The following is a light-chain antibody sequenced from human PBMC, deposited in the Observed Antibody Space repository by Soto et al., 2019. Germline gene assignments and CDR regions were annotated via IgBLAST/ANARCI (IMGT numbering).Light chain of an antibody. Sequence: ILMTQSPSSLSAFVGDRVTITCRASQDIGNFLAWYQQKPGKVPKLLIYAASTLQSGVPSRFSGSGSGTDFTLTISSLQPEDAATYYCQKCKVAPFTFGGGTKVDI. CDR3: QKCKVAPFT. CDR2: AAS. V-gene: IGKV1-27*01. J-gene: IGKJ4*01. CDR1: QDIGNF.